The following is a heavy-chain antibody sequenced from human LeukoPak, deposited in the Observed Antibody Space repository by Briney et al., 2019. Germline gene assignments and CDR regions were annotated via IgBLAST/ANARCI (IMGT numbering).Heavy chain of an antibody. J-gene: IGHJ5*02. CDR2: INPNSGGT. CDR1: GYTFTGYY. Sequence: ASVKVSCKASGYTFTGYYMHWVRQAPGQGLERMGWINPNSGGTNYAQKLQGRVTMTRDTSISTAYMKLSRLRSDDTAVYYCARGYSSSWYLSGFDPWGQGTLVTVSS. V-gene: IGHV1-2*02. D-gene: IGHD6-13*01. CDR3: ARGYSSSWYLSGFDP.